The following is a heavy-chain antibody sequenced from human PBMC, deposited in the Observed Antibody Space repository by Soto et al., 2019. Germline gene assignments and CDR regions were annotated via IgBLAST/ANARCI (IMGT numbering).Heavy chain of an antibody. CDR1: GGTFSSYA. V-gene: IGHV1-69*01. D-gene: IGHD3-22*01. CDR3: ASAYYYDSSGYYGACDY. J-gene: IGHJ4*02. Sequence: QVQLVQSGAEVKKPGSSVKVSCKASGGTFSSYAISWVRQAPGQGLEWMGGIIPIFGTANYAQKFQGRVTITADESTSTAYMELSSLRSEDTAVYYCASAYYYDSSGYYGACDYWGQGTLVTVSS. CDR2: IIPIFGTA.